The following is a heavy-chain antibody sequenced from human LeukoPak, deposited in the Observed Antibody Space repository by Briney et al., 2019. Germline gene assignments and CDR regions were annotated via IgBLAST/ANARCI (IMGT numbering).Heavy chain of an antibody. CDR3: ARAYCSGGSCPNFDY. CDR1: GGSISNSNYY. D-gene: IGHD2-15*01. V-gene: IGHV4-61*01. Sequence: SETLSLTCIVSGGSISNSNYYWSWIRQPPGKGLELIGYIRYSGDTSYNPSLKSRVTISIDTSKNQFSLKLNSVTAADTAVYYCARAYCSGGSCPNFDYWGQGTLVTVSS. CDR2: IRYSGDT. J-gene: IGHJ4*02.